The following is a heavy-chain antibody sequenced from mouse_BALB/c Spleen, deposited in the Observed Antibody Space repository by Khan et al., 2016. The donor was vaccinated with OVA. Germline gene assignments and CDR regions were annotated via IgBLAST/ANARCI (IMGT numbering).Heavy chain of an antibody. CDR3: ARHGGFYVDAMDY. D-gene: IGHD1-1*01. CDR1: GFSLTSYG. CDR2: IWSDGST. J-gene: IGHJ4*01. V-gene: IGHV2-6-1*01. Sequence: QVQLKESGPGLVAPSQSLSITCTISGFSLTSYGVHWVRQPPGKGLEWLVVIWSDGSTAYNSALTSRLSISKDNSKSQVFLKMNSLQTDDTAMYXGARHGGFYVDAMDYWGQGSSVTVSS.